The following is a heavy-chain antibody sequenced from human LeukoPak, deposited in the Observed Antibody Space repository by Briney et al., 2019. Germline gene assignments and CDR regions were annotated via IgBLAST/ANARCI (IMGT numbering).Heavy chain of an antibody. Sequence: ASVKVSCKASGYTFTSYGISWVRQAPGQGLEWMGWISAYNGNTNYAQKLQGRVTMTTDTSTSTAYMELRSLRSDDTAVYYCARDLAYYGSGSYYGCYYYYMDVWGKGTTVTISS. J-gene: IGHJ6*03. CDR2: ISAYNGNT. D-gene: IGHD3-10*01. CDR3: ARDLAYYGSGSYYGCYYYYMDV. CDR1: GYTFTSYG. V-gene: IGHV1-18*01.